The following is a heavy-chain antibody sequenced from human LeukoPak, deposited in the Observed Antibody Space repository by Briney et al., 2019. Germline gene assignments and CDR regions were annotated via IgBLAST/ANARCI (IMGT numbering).Heavy chain of an antibody. CDR2: IKEGGSDK. V-gene: IGHV3-7*01. Sequence: GGSLRLSCAASGFTFSGYWMSWVRQAPGKGLEWVAHIKEGGSDKKYVDSVKGRFTISRDNAQNSLYLQMNSLRAEDSAVYYCARMGERDCWGQGTLVTVSS. CDR3: ARMGERDC. CDR1: GFTFSGYW. D-gene: IGHD1-1*01. J-gene: IGHJ4*02.